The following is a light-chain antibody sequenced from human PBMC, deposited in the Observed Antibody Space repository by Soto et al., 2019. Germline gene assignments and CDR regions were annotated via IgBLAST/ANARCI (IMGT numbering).Light chain of an antibody. CDR1: QSINSW. J-gene: IGKJ1*01. V-gene: IGKV1-5*03. Sequence: DLQMTQSPSTLSASVGDRVTITCRASQSINSWLAWYQQKPGKAPKVLIYKASSLESGVPSRFSGSESGTEFTLSISSLQPDDFATYYCQQYNSFPWTFGQGTKVEI. CDR3: QQYNSFPWT. CDR2: KAS.